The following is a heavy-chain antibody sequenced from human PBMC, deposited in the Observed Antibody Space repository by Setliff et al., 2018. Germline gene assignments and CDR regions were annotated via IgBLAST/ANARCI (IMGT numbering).Heavy chain of an antibody. D-gene: IGHD1-26*01. CDR1: GLPFSNSN. V-gene: IGHV3-21*01. CDR2: ISSISNYI. Sequence: GGSLRLSCVASGLPFSNSNMNWVRQAPGEGLEWVSSISSISNYIYYTDSVKGRFTVSRDNSKNMVYLQLNRLRADDTAVYYCIRDWGEAGSTNAFDIWGQGTVVTVSS. J-gene: IGHJ3*02. CDR3: IRDWGEAGSTNAFDI.